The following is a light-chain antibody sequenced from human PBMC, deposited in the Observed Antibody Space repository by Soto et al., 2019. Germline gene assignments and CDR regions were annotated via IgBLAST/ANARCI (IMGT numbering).Light chain of an antibody. J-gene: IGKJ4*01. CDR3: QQYNSYPLT. CDR2: KAS. CDR1: QSISSW. V-gene: IGKV1-5*03. Sequence: DIQMTQSPPTLSASVGDRVTITCRASQSISSWLAWYQQKPGKARKLLLVKASSLESGVPLRFSGSGSGTEFTLTISSLQPDDFASYYCQQYNSYPLTFGGGTTVEI.